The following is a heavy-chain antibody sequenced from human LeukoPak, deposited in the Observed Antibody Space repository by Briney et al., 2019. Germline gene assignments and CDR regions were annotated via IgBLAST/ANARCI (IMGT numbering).Heavy chain of an antibody. CDR3: AGGRLSLFDY. J-gene: IGHJ4*02. CDR2: INYGGRT. D-gene: IGHD3-16*01. Sequence: SETLSLTCGVSDGSISSSNWWNWVRQPPGKGLEWIGEINYGGRTNYNPSLKSRVIISVDKSKNQVSLKLSSVAAADTAVYYCAGGRLSLFDYWGQGSLVTVSS. V-gene: IGHV4-4*02. CDR1: DGSISSSNW.